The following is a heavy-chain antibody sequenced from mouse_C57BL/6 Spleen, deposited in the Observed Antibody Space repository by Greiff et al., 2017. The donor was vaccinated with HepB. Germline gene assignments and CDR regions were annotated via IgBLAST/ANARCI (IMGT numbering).Heavy chain of an antibody. D-gene: IGHD1-2*01. CDR2: IYPGDGDT. J-gene: IGHJ4*01. CDR3: ARSILRPSMDY. CDR1: GYAFSSSW. V-gene: IGHV1-82*01. Sequence: QVQLQHSGPELVKPGASVKISCKASGYAFSSSWMNWVKQRPGKGLEWIGRIYPGDGDTNYNGKFKGKATLTADKSSSTAYMQLSSLTSEDSAVYFCARSILRPSMDYWGQGTSVTVSS.